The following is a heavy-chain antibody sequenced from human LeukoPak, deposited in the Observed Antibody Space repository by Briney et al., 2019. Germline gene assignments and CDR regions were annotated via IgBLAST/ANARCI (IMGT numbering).Heavy chain of an antibody. CDR2: IYYSGST. J-gene: IGHJ3*02. CDR1: GGSISSSSYY. V-gene: IGHV4-39*01. Sequence: PSETLSLTCTVSGGSISSSSYYWGWIRQPPGKGLEWIGSIYYSGSTYYNPSLKSRVTISVDTSKNQFSLKPSSVTAADTAVYYCARSIVVVVAAADAFDIWGQGTMVTVSS. D-gene: IGHD2-15*01. CDR3: ARSIVVVVAAADAFDI.